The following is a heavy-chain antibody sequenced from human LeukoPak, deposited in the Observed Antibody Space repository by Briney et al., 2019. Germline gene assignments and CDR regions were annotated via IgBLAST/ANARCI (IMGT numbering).Heavy chain of an antibody. Sequence: SETLSLTCTVSGYSISSGYYWGWIRQPPGKGLEWIGSIYHSGRTFYNPSLKNRVTISVDTSKNQFSLKLSSVTAADTAIYYCARDFSSSSTVYYYYYMDVWGKGTTVTVSS. CDR2: IYHSGRT. CDR1: GYSISSGYY. CDR3: ARDFSSSSTVYYYYYMDV. V-gene: IGHV4-38-2*02. J-gene: IGHJ6*03. D-gene: IGHD6-6*01.